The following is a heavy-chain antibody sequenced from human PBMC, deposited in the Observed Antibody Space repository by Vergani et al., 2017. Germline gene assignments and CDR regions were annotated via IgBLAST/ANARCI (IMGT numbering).Heavy chain of an antibody. D-gene: IGHD3-3*01. CDR2: IIPIFGTA. Sequence: QVQLVQSGAEVKKPGSSVKVSCKASGGTFSSYAISWVRQAPGQGLEWMGGIIPIFGTANYAQKFQGRVTITADESTSTAYMELSSLRSEDTAVYYCASRDITSFGVVIIRGYYYYGMEVWGQGTTVTVS. CDR1: GGTFSSYA. J-gene: IGHJ6*02. CDR3: ASRDITSFGVVIIRGYYYYGMEV. V-gene: IGHV1-69*01.